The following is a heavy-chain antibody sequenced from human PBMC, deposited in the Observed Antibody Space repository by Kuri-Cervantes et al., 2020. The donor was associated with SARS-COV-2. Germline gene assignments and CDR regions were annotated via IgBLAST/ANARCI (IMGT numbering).Heavy chain of an antibody. J-gene: IGHJ4*02. V-gene: IGHV4-34*01. D-gene: IGHD4-23*01. CDR1: GGSLSGSY. Sequence: SETLSLTCAIYGGSLSGSYWSWIRQSPGKRLEWIGEFNHNGGANYNPSLKSRVTISVDTSKNQFPLKLSSVTAADTAVYYCARDLGGSNYGGGDYWGQGTLVTVSS. CDR3: ARDLGGSNYGGGDY. CDR2: FNHNGGA.